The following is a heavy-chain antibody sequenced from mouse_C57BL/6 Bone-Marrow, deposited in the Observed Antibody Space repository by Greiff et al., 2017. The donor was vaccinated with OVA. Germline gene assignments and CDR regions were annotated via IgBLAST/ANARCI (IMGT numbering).Heavy chain of an antibody. CDR2: IRSKSNNYAT. D-gene: IGHD2-2*01. CDR3: VRHGLRRTFAY. V-gene: IGHV10-1*01. J-gene: IGHJ3*01. Sequence: EVQLQESGGGLVQPQGSLKLSCAASGFSFNTYAMNWVRQAPGKGLEWVARIRSKSNNYATYYADSGKDRFTISRDDSESMLYLQMNNLKTEDTAMYYCVRHGLRRTFAYWGQGTLVTVSA. CDR1: GFSFNTYA.